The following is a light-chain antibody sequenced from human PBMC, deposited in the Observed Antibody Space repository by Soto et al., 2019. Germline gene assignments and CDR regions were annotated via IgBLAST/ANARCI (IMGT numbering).Light chain of an antibody. CDR2: DAS. Sequence: EIVLTQSPATLSLSPGERATLSCRASQSVSSYLAWYQQKPGQAPSLLIYDASNRATGIPARFSGSGSGTAFTLTISSLEPEDFAVYYCQQRSNWPHTFGRGTKVEIK. CDR3: QQRSNWPHT. V-gene: IGKV3-11*01. CDR1: QSVSSY. J-gene: IGKJ4*01.